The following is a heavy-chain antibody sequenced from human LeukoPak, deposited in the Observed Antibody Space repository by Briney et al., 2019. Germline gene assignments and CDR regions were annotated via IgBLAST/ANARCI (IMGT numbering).Heavy chain of an antibody. CDR3: ARDSAILRFLEWLS. CDR1: GFTFSSHS. D-gene: IGHD3-3*01. CDR2: ISSSSSYI. V-gene: IGHV3-21*01. Sequence: GGSLRLSCAASGFTFSSHSMNWVRQAPGKGLEWVSSISSSSSYIYYADSVKGRFTISRDNAKNSLYLQMNSLRAEDTAVYYCARDSAILRFLEWLSWGQGTLVTVSS. J-gene: IGHJ5*02.